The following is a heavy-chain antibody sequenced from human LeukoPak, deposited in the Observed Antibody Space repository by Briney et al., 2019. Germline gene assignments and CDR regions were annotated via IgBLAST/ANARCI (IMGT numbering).Heavy chain of an antibody. CDR3: AKDFPEYSSSWYLE. D-gene: IGHD6-13*01. J-gene: IGHJ4*02. Sequence: GGSLRLPCAASGFTFSNYAMSWVRQAPGKGLEWVSGISDGGDSTYYADSVKGRITISRDNSKNTVYLQMNSLRAEDTAVYYCAKDFPEYSSSWYLEWGQGTLVTVSS. CDR1: GFTFSNYA. V-gene: IGHV3-23*01. CDR2: ISDGGDST.